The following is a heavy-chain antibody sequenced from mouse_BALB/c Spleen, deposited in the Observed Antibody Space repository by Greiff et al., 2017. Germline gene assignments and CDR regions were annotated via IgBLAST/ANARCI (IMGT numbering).Heavy chain of an antibody. CDR2: INPGSGGT. D-gene: IGHD3-1*01. CDR3: ARSGISYAMDY. Sequence: QVQLQQSGAELMKPGASVKISCKATGYTFSSYWIEWVKQRPGQGLEWIGVINPGSGGTNYNEKFKGKATLTADKSSSTAYMQLSSLTSDDSAVYFCARSGISYAMDYWGQGTSVTVSS. V-gene: IGHV1-54*01. CDR1: GYTFSSYW. J-gene: IGHJ4*01.